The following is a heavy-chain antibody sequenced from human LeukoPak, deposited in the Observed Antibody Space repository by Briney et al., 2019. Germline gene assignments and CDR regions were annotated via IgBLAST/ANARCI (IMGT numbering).Heavy chain of an antibody. CDR2: INPNSGGT. V-gene: IGHV1-2*02. D-gene: IGHD6-19*01. Sequence: ASVKVSRKASGYTFTGYYMHWVRQAPGQGLEWMGWINPNSGGTNYAQKFQGRVTMTRDTSISTAYMELSRLRSDDTAVYYCARDVAIAVAHTMSYCYYYYMGVWGKGTTVTVSS. J-gene: IGHJ6*03. CDR3: ARDVAIAVAHTMSYCYYYYMGV. CDR1: GYTFTGYY.